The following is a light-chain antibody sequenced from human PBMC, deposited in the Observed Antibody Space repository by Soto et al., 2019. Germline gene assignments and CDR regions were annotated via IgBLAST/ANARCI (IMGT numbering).Light chain of an antibody. J-gene: IGLJ2*01. Sequence: QSALTQPASVSGSPGQSITISCTRTSSDVGSYNLVSWYQRHPDQAPKLIIYEGSKRPSGVSNRFSGSKSGNTASLTISGLQAEDEAEYSCCSYAGTGIVFGGGTQLTVL. CDR3: CSYAGTGIV. CDR1: SSDVGSYNL. V-gene: IGLV2-23*01. CDR2: EGS.